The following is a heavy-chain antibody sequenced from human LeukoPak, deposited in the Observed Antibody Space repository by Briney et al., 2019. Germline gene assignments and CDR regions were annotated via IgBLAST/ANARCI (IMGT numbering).Heavy chain of an antibody. CDR3: ARDRYSSK. Sequence: GSLRPSPLPPGFTLSNYLVTWVRPAPGEGVGGVANIKEDGSEKYYVDSAKGRFSISRDNAKNSLFLQMNSPRAEDTAVYYCARDRYSSKWGQGTLVTVSS. CDR1: GFTLSNYL. CDR2: IKEDGSEK. V-gene: IGHV3-7*01. D-gene: IGHD6-19*01. J-gene: IGHJ1*01.